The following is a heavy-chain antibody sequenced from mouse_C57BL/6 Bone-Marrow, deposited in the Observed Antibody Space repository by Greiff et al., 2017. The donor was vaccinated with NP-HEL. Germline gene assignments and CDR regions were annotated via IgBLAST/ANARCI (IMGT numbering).Heavy chain of an antibody. CDR1: GYSFTDYN. Sequence: VQLMESGPELVKPGASVKISCKASGYSFTDYNMNWVKQSNGKSLEWIGVINPNYGTTSSNHKLKGKVTLTVDQSSSTASMQLNRLTSEDSAVYYFARYYYGSSYDYAMDYWGQGTSVTVSS. J-gene: IGHJ4*01. V-gene: IGHV1-39*01. CDR2: INPNYGTT. D-gene: IGHD1-1*01. CDR3: ARYYYGSSYDYAMDY.